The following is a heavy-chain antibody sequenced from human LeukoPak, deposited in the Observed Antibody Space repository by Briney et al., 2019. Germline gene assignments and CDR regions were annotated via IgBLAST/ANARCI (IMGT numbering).Heavy chain of an antibody. CDR2: INPNSGGT. D-gene: IGHD5-24*01. CDR1: GYTFTGYY. CDR3: ARAINDYYYYYMDV. V-gene: IGHV1-2*02. Sequence: ASVKVSCKASGYTFTGYYMHWVRQAPGQGLEWMGWINPNSGGTNYAQKFQGRVTMTRDTSISTAYMELSRLRSDDTAVYYCARAINDYYYYYMDVWGKGTTVTISS. J-gene: IGHJ6*03.